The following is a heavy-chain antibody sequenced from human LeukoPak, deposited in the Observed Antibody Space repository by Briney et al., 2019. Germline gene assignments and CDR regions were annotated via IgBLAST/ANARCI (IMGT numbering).Heavy chain of an antibody. Sequence: GESLKISCKGSGYSFTNYWIAWVRQMPGKGLEWMGIIYPGDSDTRYSPSFQGQVTISADKSISTAYLQWSSLKASDTAICYCARHCSGGRCYFGNWGQGTLVTVSS. V-gene: IGHV5-51*01. CDR3: ARHCSGGRCYFGN. CDR2: IYPGDSDT. D-gene: IGHD2-15*01. J-gene: IGHJ4*02. CDR1: GYSFTNYW.